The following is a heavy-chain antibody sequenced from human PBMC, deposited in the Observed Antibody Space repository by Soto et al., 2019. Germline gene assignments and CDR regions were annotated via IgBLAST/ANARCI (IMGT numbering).Heavy chain of an antibody. D-gene: IGHD3-16*01. CDR3: ARDNPGLYQGACYV. Sequence: QVQLVQSGGGVVQPGTSLRLSCAASGFIFSDYVMYWFRQTPGKGLEWMAVISYDGTNKHYANSVKGRFFISRDNSNNTLYMQMRRPRPEDSAMYYCARDNPGLYQGACYVWGRGTRVAVSS. V-gene: IGHV3-30*04. CDR1: GFIFSDYV. CDR2: ISYDGTNK. J-gene: IGHJ3*01.